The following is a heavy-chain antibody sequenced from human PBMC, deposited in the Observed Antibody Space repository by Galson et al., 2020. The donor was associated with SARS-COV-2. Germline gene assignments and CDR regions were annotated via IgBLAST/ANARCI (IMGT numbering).Heavy chain of an antibody. Sequence: GESLKISCAASGFTFSDYYMSWIRQAPGKGLEWVSYISSSGTAIYYADSVKGRFTISRDNGKNSLYLQMNSLRADDTAVYYCARVEGGGFDKKTAWGQGTLVTVSS. V-gene: IGHV3-11*01. J-gene: IGHJ5*02. CDR2: ISSSGTAI. D-gene: IGHD5-12*01. CDR1: GFTFSDYY. CDR3: ARVEGGGFDKKTA.